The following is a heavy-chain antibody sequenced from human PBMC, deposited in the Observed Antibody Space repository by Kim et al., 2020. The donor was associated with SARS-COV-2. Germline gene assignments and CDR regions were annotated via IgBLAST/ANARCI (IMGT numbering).Heavy chain of an antibody. CDR1: GGSISSSNW. CDR3: ARTGIAAAGTVYYFDY. Sequence: SETLSLTCAVSGGSISSSNWWSWVRQPPGKGLEWIGEIYHSGSTNYNPSLKSRVTISVDKSKNQFSLKLSSVTAADTAVYYCARTGIAAAGTVYYFDYWGQGTLVTVSS. V-gene: IGHV4-4*02. D-gene: IGHD6-13*01. CDR2: IYHSGST. J-gene: IGHJ4*02.